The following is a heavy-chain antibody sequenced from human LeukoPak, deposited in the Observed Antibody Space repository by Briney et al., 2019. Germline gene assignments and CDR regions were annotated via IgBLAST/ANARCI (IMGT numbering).Heavy chain of an antibody. CDR3: ARAFQSLGGLSLPDY. CDR1: GYTFTSYA. Sequence: ASVKASCKASGYTFTSYAMNWVRQAPGQGLEWMGWINTNTGNPTYAQAFTGRFLFSLDTSVSATYLQISSLKAEDTAVYFCARAFQSLGGLSLPDYWGQGTLLTVSS. D-gene: IGHD3-16*02. J-gene: IGHJ4*02. V-gene: IGHV7-4-1*02. CDR2: INTNTGNP.